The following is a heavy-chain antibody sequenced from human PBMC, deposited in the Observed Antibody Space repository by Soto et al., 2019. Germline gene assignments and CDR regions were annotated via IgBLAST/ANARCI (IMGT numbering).Heavy chain of an antibody. Sequence: QVQLQESGPGLVKPSQTLSLTCTVSGGSISSGGYYWSWIRQHPGKGLEWIGYISYRGSTNYTPALNSRLTISVDTSKNQFSLKLSSVTAADTAVYYCAREGGSAMFRGVIEPYYYGIDVWGQGTTVTVSS. CDR1: GGSISSGGYY. V-gene: IGHV4-31*03. D-gene: IGHD3-10*01. CDR2: ISYRGST. J-gene: IGHJ6*02. CDR3: AREGGSAMFRGVIEPYYYGIDV.